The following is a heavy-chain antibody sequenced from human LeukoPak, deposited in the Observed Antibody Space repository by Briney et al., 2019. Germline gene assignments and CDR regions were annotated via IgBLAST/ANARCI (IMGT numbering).Heavy chain of an antibody. J-gene: IGHJ4*02. CDR2: IRSSSNM. D-gene: IGHD4-17*01. Sequence: GGSLRLSCAASGFTFNTYDMNRVRQAPGKGLEWVSTIRSSSNMYYADSVKGRFPISRDNAKNSLYLQMNSLRAEDTAVYYCARGSTVTTNPLFDYWGQGTLVTVS. V-gene: IGHV3-69-1*01. CDR1: GFTFNTYD. CDR3: ARGSTVTTNPLFDY.